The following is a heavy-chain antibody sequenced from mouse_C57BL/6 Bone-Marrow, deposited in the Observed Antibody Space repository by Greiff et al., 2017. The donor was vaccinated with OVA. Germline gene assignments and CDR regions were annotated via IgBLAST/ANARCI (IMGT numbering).Heavy chain of an antibody. Sequence: QVQLQQSGAELVKPGASVKLSCKASGYTFTSYWMQWVKQRPGQGLEWIGEIDPSDSYTNYNQKFKGKATLTVDTSSSTAYMQLSSLTSEDSAVYYCARNYYGSSLYYYAMDYWGQGTSVTVSS. D-gene: IGHD1-1*01. CDR1: GYTFTSYW. V-gene: IGHV1-50*01. J-gene: IGHJ4*01. CDR3: ARNYYGSSLYYYAMDY. CDR2: IDPSDSYT.